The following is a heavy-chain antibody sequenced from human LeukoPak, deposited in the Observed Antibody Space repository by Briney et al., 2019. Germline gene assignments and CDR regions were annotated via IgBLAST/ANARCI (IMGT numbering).Heavy chain of an antibody. Sequence: GGSLRLSCAASGFTFSSYAMHWVRQAPGKGLEWVAVISYDGSNKYYADSVKGRFTISRDNSKNTLYLQMNSLRAEDTAVYYCARSQLWSYHFDYWGQGTLVTVSS. V-gene: IGHV3-30-3*01. CDR1: GFTFSSYA. CDR2: ISYDGSNK. D-gene: IGHD5-18*01. CDR3: ARSQLWSYHFDY. J-gene: IGHJ4*02.